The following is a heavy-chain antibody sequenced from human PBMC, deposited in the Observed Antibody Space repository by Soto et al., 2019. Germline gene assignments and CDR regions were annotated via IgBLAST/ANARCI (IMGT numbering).Heavy chain of an antibody. CDR3: VKFPPQWLVPADLLYY. CDR2: ISGSGDST. CDR1: GFTLSSYG. V-gene: IGHV3-23*01. Sequence: GGPLGLSCEVSGFTLSSYGMSWVRQAPGKGLEWVSSISGSGDSTYFADSVKGRFTISRDNSKNTLYLQMNSLRAEDTALYYCVKFPPQWLVPADLLYYWGQGTLVTVSS. J-gene: IGHJ4*02. D-gene: IGHD6-19*01.